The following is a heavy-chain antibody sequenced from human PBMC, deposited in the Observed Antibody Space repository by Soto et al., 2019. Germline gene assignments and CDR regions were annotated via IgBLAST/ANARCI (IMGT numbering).Heavy chain of an antibody. J-gene: IGHJ3*02. D-gene: IGHD2-15*01. Sequence: SLRAPCSASGFTFSSHAMSWVRYDPGKGLEWVSAISGSGGSTYYADSVKGRFTISRDNSKNTLYLQMNSLRAEDTAVYYCAKEPFIVVGLFDIWGQGTMVTVSS. V-gene: IGHV3-23*01. CDR2: ISGSGGST. CDR1: GFTFSSHA. CDR3: AKEPFIVVGLFDI.